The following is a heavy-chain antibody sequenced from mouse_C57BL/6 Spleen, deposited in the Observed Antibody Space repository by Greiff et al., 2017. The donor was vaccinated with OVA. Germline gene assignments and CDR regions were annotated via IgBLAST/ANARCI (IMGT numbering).Heavy chain of an antibody. Sequence: EVKLMESGPELVKPGASVKMSCKASGYTFTDYNMHWVKQSHGKSLEWIGYINPNNGGTSYNQKFKGKATLTVNKSSSTAYMELRSLTSEDSAVYYCARGGYYFDYWGQGTTLTVSS. CDR3: ARGGYYFDY. D-gene: IGHD1-1*02. J-gene: IGHJ2*01. V-gene: IGHV1-22*01. CDR2: INPNNGGT. CDR1: GYTFTDYN.